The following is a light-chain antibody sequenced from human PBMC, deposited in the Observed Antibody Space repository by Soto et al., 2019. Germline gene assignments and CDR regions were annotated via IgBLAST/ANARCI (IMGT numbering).Light chain of an antibody. CDR1: SSDVGAYIF. Sequence: QSALTQPPSAFGSPGQSVTISCTGTSSDVGAYIFVSWYQQHPGKAPKLLIYDVNRRPPGVPDRFFGSKSGNTASLTVSGLQAEDEADYYCQSYDSSLSVSYVFGTGTKVTVL. CDR3: QSYDSSLSVSYV. J-gene: IGLJ1*01. CDR2: DVN. V-gene: IGLV2-8*01.